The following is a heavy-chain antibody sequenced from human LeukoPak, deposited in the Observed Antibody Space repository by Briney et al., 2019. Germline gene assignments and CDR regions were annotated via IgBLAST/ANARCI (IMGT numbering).Heavy chain of an antibody. CDR2: INPNSGDT. J-gene: IGHJ4*02. V-gene: IGHV1-2*02. CDR3: AREEYCSTSSCAHDY. CDR1: GYTFTAYY. D-gene: IGHD2-2*01. Sequence: GASVKVSCKASGYTFTAYYMHWVRQAPGQGLEWMGWINPNSGDTNYAQNFQGRVTMTRDTSISTAYMELSRLRSDDTAAYYCAREEYCSTSSCAHDYWGQGTLVTVSS.